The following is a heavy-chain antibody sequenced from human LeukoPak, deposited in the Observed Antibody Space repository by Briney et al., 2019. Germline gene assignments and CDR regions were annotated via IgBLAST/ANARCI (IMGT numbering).Heavy chain of an antibody. CDR2: MNPNSGNT. J-gene: IGHJ4*02. CDR3: AIVAWGAPYYFDY. CDR1: GYTFTSYD. V-gene: IGHV1-8*01. Sequence: GASVKVSCKASGYTFTSYDINWVRQAAGQGLGGMGGMNPNSGNTGYAQKFQGRVTMTRNTSISTAYMELSSLRSEDTAVYYCAIVAWGAPYYFDYWGQGTLVTVSS. D-gene: IGHD1-26*01.